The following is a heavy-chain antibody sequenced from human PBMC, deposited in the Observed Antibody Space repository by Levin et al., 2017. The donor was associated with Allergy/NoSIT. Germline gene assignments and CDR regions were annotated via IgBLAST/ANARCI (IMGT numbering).Heavy chain of an antibody. J-gene: IGHJ4*02. D-gene: IGHD2-15*01. CDR1: GFTFSSYA. CDR2: ISGSGGST. V-gene: IGHV3-23*01. CDR3: ACCSGGSCYARPFDY. Sequence: GGSLRLSCAASGFTFSSYAMSWVRQAPGKGLEWVSAISGSGGSTYYADSVKGRFTISRDNSKNTLYLQMNSLRAEDTAVYYCACCSGGSCYARPFDYWGQGTLVTVSS.